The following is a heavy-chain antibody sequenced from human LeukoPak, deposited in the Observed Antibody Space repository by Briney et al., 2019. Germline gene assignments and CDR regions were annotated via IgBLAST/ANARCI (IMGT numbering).Heavy chain of an antibody. Sequence: GASVKVSCKASGYTFTGYYMHWVRQAPGQGLEWMGWINPNSGGTNYAQKFQGWVTMTRDTSISTAYMELSSLRSEDTAVYYCARGGPPGQGPNHDLWGRGTLVTVSS. J-gene: IGHJ2*01. D-gene: IGHD1-14*01. CDR3: ARGGPPGQGPNHDL. V-gene: IGHV1-2*04. CDR1: GYTFTGYY. CDR2: INPNSGGT.